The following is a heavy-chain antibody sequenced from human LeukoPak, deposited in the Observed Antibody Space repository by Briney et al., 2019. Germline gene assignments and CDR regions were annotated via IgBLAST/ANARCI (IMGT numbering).Heavy chain of an antibody. CDR1: GFTFSSYA. J-gene: IGHJ4*02. CDR3: TESDQGKTNVAEGY. Sequence: GGSLRLSCAASGFTFSSYAMSWVRQAPGKGLEWVSAISGSGGSTYYADSVKGRFTISRDNSKNTLYLQMNSLRAEDTAVYYCTESDQGKTNVAEGYWGQGTLVTVSS. D-gene: IGHD1/OR15-1a*01. CDR2: ISGSGGST. V-gene: IGHV3-23*01.